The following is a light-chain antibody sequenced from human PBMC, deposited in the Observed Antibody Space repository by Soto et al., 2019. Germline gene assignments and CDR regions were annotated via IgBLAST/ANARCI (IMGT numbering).Light chain of an antibody. CDR3: QQYYSYPRT. V-gene: IGKV1-8*01. CDR2: AAS. Sequence: AIRMTQSPSSLSASTGDRVTITCRASQGISSYLAWYQQKPGKAPKLLIYAASTLQSGVPSRFSGSGSGTEFTLTIICLQSEDFATYYCQQYYSYPRTFGQGNKVEIK. J-gene: IGKJ1*01. CDR1: QGISSY.